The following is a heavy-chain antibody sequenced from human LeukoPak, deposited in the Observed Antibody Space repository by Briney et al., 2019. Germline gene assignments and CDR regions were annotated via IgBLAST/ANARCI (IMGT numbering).Heavy chain of an antibody. CDR2: ISSSGTTI. Sequence: PGGSLRLSCAASGFTFSDYYMSWIRQAPGKGLEWVSYISSSGTTIYYADSVKGRSTISRDNAKNSLYLQMNSLRAEDTAVYYCARALGYCSGGSCYSFDYWGQGTLVTVSS. J-gene: IGHJ4*02. CDR1: GFTFSDYY. V-gene: IGHV3-11*04. D-gene: IGHD2-15*01. CDR3: ARALGYCSGGSCYSFDY.